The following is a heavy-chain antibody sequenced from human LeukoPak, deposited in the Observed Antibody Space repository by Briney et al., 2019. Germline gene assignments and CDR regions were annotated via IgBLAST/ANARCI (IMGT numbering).Heavy chain of an antibody. CDR1: GYSISSGYY. J-gene: IGHJ6*03. CDR3: ARAQSTRGYYYYYMDV. V-gene: IGHV4-38-2*02. D-gene: IGHD5/OR15-5a*01. CDR2: IYHIGST. Sequence: SETLSLTCTVSGYSISSGYYWGWSRQPPGKGLEGIGSIYHIGSTYYNPSLKTRVTISVDTSKNQFSLKLSSVTAADTAVYYCARAQSTRGYYYYYMDVWGKGTTVTVSS.